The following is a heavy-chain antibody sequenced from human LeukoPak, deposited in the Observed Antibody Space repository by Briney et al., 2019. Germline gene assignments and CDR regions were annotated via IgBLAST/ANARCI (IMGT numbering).Heavy chain of an antibody. CDR1: GFSLSVSGVG. CDR3: AHSDRYCNGGSCYPGSYFDY. CDR2: IYWDDDT. D-gene: IGHD2-15*01. Sequence: ESGPTLVKPTQTLTLTCSFSGFSLSVSGVGVGWIRQPPGKALEWLAVIYWDDDTRYSPSLKNRLTITKDTSKNQVVLTMTNMDPVDTATYYCAHSDRYCNGGSCYPGSYFDYWGQGTLVTVPS. V-gene: IGHV2-5*02. J-gene: IGHJ4*02.